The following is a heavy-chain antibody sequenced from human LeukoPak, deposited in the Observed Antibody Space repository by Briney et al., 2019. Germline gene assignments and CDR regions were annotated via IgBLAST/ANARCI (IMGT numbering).Heavy chain of an antibody. CDR3: ASGQKLGF. V-gene: IGHV3-7*01. D-gene: IGHD6-13*01. CDR1: GFTFSSYW. CDR2: IKQDGSDK. J-gene: IGHJ4*02. Sequence: GGSLRLSCVASGFTFSSYWMSWIRQAPGKGLEWVANIKQDGSDKYYVDSVKGRFTISRDNAKNSLYLQMNSLRAEDTAVYYCASGQKLGFWGQGTLVTVSS.